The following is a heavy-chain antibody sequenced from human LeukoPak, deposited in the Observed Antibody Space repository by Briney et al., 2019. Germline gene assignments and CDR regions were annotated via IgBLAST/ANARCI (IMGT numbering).Heavy chain of an antibody. CDR2: ISGDDSST. V-gene: IGHV3-43*02. CDR3: ARLHRLRFLEWLYGPYFDY. Sequence: GGSLRLSCAASGFTFDDYAMHWVRQAPGKGLEWVSLISGDDSSTYYADSVKGRFTISRDNSKNSLYLQMNSLRTEDTALYYCARLHRLRFLEWLYGPYFDYWGQGTLVTVSS. D-gene: IGHD3-3*01. CDR1: GFTFDDYA. J-gene: IGHJ4*02.